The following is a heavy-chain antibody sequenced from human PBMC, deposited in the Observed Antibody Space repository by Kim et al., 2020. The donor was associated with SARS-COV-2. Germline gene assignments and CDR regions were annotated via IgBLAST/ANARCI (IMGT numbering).Heavy chain of an antibody. CDR2: IIPILGIA. V-gene: IGHV1-69*04. D-gene: IGHD3-22*01. J-gene: IGHJ4*02. CDR3: ARDDSSGYYDHY. CDR1: GGTFSSYA. Sequence: SVKVSCKASGGTFSSYAISWVRQAPGQGLEWMGRIIPILGIANYAQKFQGRVTITADKSTTTAYMELSSLRSEDTAVYYCARDDSSGYYDHYWGQGTLV.